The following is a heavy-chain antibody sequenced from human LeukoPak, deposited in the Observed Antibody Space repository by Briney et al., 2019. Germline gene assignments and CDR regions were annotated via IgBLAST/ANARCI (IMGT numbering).Heavy chain of an antibody. J-gene: IGHJ3*02. CDR2: IKQDGSEQ. Sequence: PGGSLRLSCAASGFTFSTYWMSWVRQAPGKGLEWVANIKQDGSEQYYVDSVKGRFTISRDNAKNSLYLQMNTLRPEDTAVYYCVLLEYSSSGAFDIWGQGTMVTVSS. CDR3: VLLEYSSSGAFDI. CDR1: GFTFSTYW. D-gene: IGHD6-6*01. V-gene: IGHV3-7*01.